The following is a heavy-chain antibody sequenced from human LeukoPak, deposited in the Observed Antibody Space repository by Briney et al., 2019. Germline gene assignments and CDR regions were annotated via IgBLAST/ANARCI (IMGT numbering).Heavy chain of an antibody. Sequence: GGSLRLSCAASGFTFSTYDMHWVRQVTGKGLEWVSAIGAGENTYYLGSVKGRFTISRENAKNVLYLQMSSLRVEDTAVYYCVREIRETVITRHYYYGIDVWGQGTTVTVSS. J-gene: IGHJ6*02. CDR3: VREIRETVITRHYYYGIDV. CDR2: IGAGENT. CDR1: GFTFSTYD. V-gene: IGHV3-13*04. D-gene: IGHD1-7*01.